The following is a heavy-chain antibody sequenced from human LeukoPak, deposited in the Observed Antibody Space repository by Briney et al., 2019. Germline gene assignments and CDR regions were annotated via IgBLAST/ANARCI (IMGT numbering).Heavy chain of an antibody. D-gene: IGHD6-13*01. CDR3: ARVEVALSTVAASGIFDY. V-gene: IGHV3-30*01. CDR2: ISHDGSNK. CDR1: GFTFSRHA. J-gene: IGHJ4*02. Sequence: GRSLRLSCLASGFTFSRHAMHWVRQTPGKGFEWMAVISHDGSNKYYADSMKGRFTISRDNSKNSLFLQMNSLRPEDTAIYYCARVEVALSTVAASGIFDYWGQGTLVIVSS.